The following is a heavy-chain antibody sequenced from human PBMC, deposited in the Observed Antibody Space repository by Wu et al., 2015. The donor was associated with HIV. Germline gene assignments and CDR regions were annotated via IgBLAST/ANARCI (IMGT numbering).Heavy chain of an antibody. CDR1: GGIFTKYD. CDR3: ARELEDPTIMVRAGFDP. Sequence: QVHLVQSGVEVKKPGSSVKVSCKASGGIFTKYDINWVRQAPGKGLEWMGGTTPMFGSTNYAQKFQGRVTITSDVYTSTVYLELSSLRSEDTAIYYCARELEDPTIMVRAGFDPWGQGTLVTVSS. CDR2: TTPMFGST. J-gene: IGHJ5*02. D-gene: IGHD3-10*01. V-gene: IGHV1-69*05.